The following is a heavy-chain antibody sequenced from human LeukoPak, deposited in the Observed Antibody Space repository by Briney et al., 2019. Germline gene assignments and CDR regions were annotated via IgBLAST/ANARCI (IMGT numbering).Heavy chain of an antibody. J-gene: IGHJ4*02. Sequence: PGGSLRLSCAASGFTFDGYGMSWVRQAPGKGLEWVSGINWSGRSTGYADSVKGRFTISRDSAKNSLYLQMNSLRAEDTALYHCARELVAAACTFDYWGQGTLVTVSS. CDR3: ARELVAAACTFDY. V-gene: IGHV3-20*01. D-gene: IGHD6-13*01. CDR1: GFTFDGYG. CDR2: INWSGRST.